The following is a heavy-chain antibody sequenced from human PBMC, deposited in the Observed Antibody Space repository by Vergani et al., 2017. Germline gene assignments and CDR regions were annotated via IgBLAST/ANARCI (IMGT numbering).Heavy chain of an antibody. Sequence: QVQLVESGGGLVKPGGSLRLSCAASGFTFSDYYMSWIRPAPGKGLEWVSYISSRGSTIYYADSVKGRFTISRDNAKNSLYLQMNSLRAEDTAVYYCAREGEQWELPTDQYYYYMDVWGKATTVTVSS. J-gene: IGHJ6*03. V-gene: IGHV3-11*01. CDR1: GFTFSDYY. CDR3: AREGEQWELPTDQYYYYMDV. D-gene: IGHD1-26*01. CDR2: ISSRGSTI.